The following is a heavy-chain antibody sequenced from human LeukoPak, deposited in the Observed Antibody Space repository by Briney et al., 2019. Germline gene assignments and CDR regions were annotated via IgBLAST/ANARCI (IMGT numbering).Heavy chain of an antibody. J-gene: IGHJ4*02. CDR2: ISSSSSYI. Sequence: GGSLRLSCAASGFTFSSYSMNWVRQAPGKGLEWVSSISSSSSYIYYADSVKGRFTISRDNAKNSLYLQMNSLRAEDTAVYYCASGEPLYCGGDCHPVDYWGQGTLVTVSS. CDR3: ASGEPLYCGGDCHPVDY. V-gene: IGHV3-21*01. D-gene: IGHD2-21*02. CDR1: GFTFSSYS.